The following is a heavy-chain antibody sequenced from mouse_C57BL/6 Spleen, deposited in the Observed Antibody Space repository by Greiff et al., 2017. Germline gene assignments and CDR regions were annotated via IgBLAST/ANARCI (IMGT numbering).Heavy chain of an antibody. CDR2: IYPGNSDT. CDR3: TRSYWDYFDY. CDR1: GYTFTSYW. J-gene: IGHJ2*01. D-gene: IGHD4-1*01. V-gene: IGHV1-5*01. Sequence: VQLQQSGTVLARPGASVKMSCKTSGYTFTSYWMHWVKQRPGQGLEWIGAIYPGNSDTSYNQKFKGKAKLTAVTSASTAYMELSSLTNEDSAVYYCTRSYWDYFDYWGQGTTLTVSS.